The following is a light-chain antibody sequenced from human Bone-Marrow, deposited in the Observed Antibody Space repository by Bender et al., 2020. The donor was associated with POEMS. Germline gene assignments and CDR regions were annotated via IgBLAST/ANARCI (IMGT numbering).Light chain of an antibody. CDR3: VALDASLNGWV. CDR2: TNN. CDR1: GSNIGGYP. V-gene: IGLV1-44*01. Sequence: QSVLTQPPSASGAPGQRVTISCSGSGSNIGGYPVNWYQQLPGTAPRLLIYTNNERPSGVPDRFSGSKSGTSASLAITGLQSDDEAIYFCVALDASLNGWVFGGGTKLTVL. J-gene: IGLJ3*02.